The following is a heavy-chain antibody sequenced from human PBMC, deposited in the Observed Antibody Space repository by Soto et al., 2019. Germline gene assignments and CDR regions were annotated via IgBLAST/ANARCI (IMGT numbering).Heavy chain of an antibody. J-gene: IGHJ4*02. V-gene: IGHV1-8*01. CDR1: GDTFTNYD. CDR3: APTPPKWGLFPY. D-gene: IGHD7-27*01. Sequence: QVQLVQSGAEVKKPGASVKVSCKASGDTFTNYDINWFRQATGQGLEWMGWMSPNTGNTGYAQKFQGRVIMTRTTSISTAHMELSGLISEDTAVYYCAPTPPKWGLFPYWGQRTLVTVSS. CDR2: MSPNTGNT.